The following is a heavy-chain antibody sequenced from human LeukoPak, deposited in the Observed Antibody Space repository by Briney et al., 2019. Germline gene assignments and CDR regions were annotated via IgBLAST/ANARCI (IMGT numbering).Heavy chain of an antibody. D-gene: IGHD3-3*01. Sequence: QAGGSLRLSCAASGFTFSSYAMSWVRQAPGKGLEWVSAISGSGGSTYYADSVKGRFTISRDNSKNTLYLQMNSLRAEDTAVYYCAKDCYDFWSGYWQGDYYGMDVWGQGTTVTVSS. J-gene: IGHJ6*02. CDR1: GFTFSSYA. CDR2: ISGSGGST. V-gene: IGHV3-23*01. CDR3: AKDCYDFWSGYWQGDYYGMDV.